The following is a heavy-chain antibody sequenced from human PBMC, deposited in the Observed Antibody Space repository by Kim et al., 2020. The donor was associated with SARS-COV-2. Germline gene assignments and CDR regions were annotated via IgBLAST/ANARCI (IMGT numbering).Heavy chain of an antibody. V-gene: IGHV4-34*01. Sequence: SETLSLTCAVYGGSFSGYYWSWIRQPPGKGLEWIGEINHSGSTNYNPSLKIRVTISVDTSKNQFSLKLSSVTAADTAVYYCARGLSITMVREDYYYGMDVWGQGTTVTVSS. J-gene: IGHJ6*02. CDR2: INHSGST. CDR3: ARGLSITMVREDYYYGMDV. CDR1: GGSFSGYY. D-gene: IGHD3-10*01.